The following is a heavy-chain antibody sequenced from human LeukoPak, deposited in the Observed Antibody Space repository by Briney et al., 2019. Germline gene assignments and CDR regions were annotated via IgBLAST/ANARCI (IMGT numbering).Heavy chain of an antibody. CDR3: ARSIVGATRFDP. V-gene: IGHV4-4*09. CDR1: GDSISSYY. Sequence: KPSETLSLTCTVSGDSISSYYWSWIRQPPGKGLEWIGYIYTSGSTNYNPSLKSRVTISVDTSKNQFSLKLSSVTAADTAVYYCARSIVGATRFDPWGQGTLVTVSS. J-gene: IGHJ5*02. CDR2: IYTSGST. D-gene: IGHD1-26*01.